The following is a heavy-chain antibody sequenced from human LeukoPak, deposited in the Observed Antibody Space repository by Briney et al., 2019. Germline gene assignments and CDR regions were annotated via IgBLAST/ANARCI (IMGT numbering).Heavy chain of an antibody. Sequence: GRSLRLSCAASGFTFSSYGMHWVRQAPGKGLEWVAVIWYDGSNKYYADSVKGRFTISRDNSKNTLYQQMNSLRAEDTAVYYCAREGIVVVPAAIGGEGYYYGMDVWGQGTTVTVSS. V-gene: IGHV3-33*01. CDR3: AREGIVVVPAAIGGEGYYYGMDV. D-gene: IGHD2-2*02. CDR2: IWYDGSNK. J-gene: IGHJ6*02. CDR1: GFTFSSYG.